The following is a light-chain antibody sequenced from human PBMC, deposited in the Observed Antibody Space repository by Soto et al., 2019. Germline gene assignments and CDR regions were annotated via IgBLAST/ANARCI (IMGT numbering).Light chain of an antibody. CDR2: ANS. V-gene: IGLV1-40*01. J-gene: IGLJ3*02. CDR3: QSYDSSLYWV. Sequence: QSVLTQPPSVSGAPGQRVTISCIGSSSNIGAGYDVHWYQQLPGTAPKLLIYANSNRPSGVPERFSGSKSGTSASLAITGLQAEDEADYYCQSYDSSLYWVFGGGTKLTVL. CDR1: SSNIGAGYD.